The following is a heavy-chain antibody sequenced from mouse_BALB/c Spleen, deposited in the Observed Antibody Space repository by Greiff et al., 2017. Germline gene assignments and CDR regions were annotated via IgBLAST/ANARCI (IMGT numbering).Heavy chain of an antibody. Sequence: EVKLMESGGGLVQPGGSMKLSCVASGFTFSSYWMSWVRQSPEKGLEWVAEIRLKSDNYATHYAESVKGKFTISRDDSKSRLYLQMNSLRAEDTGIYYCTVIYYGNYGWFAYWGQGTLVTVSA. J-gene: IGHJ3*01. CDR3: TVIYYGNYGWFAY. V-gene: IGHV6-6*02. D-gene: IGHD2-1*01. CDR1: GFTFSSYW. CDR2: IRLKSDNYAT.